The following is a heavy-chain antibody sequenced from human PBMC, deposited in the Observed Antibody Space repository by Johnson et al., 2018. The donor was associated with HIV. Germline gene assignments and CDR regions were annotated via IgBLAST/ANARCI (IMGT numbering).Heavy chain of an antibody. CDR1: GFTFSSYA. CDR3: ARDDRIVGASMGAFDI. J-gene: IGHJ3*02. V-gene: IGHV3-20*04. Sequence: VQLVESGGGVVQPGRSLRLSCAASGFTFSSYAMHWVRQAPGKGLEWVSGINWNGGSTGYADSVKGRFTISRDNAKNSLYLQVNSLRAEDTAVYYCARDDRIVGASMGAFDIWGQGTMVTVSS. CDR2: INWNGGST. D-gene: IGHD1-26*01.